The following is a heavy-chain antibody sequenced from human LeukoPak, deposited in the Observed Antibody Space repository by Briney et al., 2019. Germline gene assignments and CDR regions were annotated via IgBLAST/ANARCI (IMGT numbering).Heavy chain of an antibody. CDR1: GYTFTSYY. Sequence: ASVKVSCKASGYTFTSYYMHWVRQAPGQGLEWMAWISAYSGNTKYAQKIQGRVTMTTDTSTSTAYMELRSLRSDDTAVYYCARDAVSTVTAGGIDYWGQGTLVTVSS. CDR3: ARDAVSTVTAGGIDY. V-gene: IGHV1-18*04. CDR2: ISAYSGNT. J-gene: IGHJ4*02. D-gene: IGHD2-21*02.